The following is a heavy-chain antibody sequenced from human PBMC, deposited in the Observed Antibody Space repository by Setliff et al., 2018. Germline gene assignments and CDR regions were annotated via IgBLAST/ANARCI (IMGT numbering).Heavy chain of an antibody. V-gene: IGHV1-18*01. CDR3: AISTLSICSGGSCPNAFDV. J-gene: IGHJ3*01. CDR1: AHIFKSYG. D-gene: IGHD2-15*01. CDR2: ISSYNDVT. Sequence: GASVKVSCKASAHIFKSYGISWVRQALGQGLEWVGWISSYNDVTSYAQRFQGRVTLTTDTSTSAAYMELRTLRSDDTAVYYCAISTLSICSGGSCPNAFDVWGQGTMVTVSS.